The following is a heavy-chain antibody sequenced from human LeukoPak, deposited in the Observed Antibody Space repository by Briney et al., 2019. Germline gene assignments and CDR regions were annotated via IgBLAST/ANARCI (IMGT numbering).Heavy chain of an antibody. V-gene: IGHV1-69*05. CDR3: AREPYSYGLPLDY. D-gene: IGHD5-18*01. J-gene: IGHJ4*02. CDR1: GGTFSSYA. CDR2: IIPIFGTA. Sequence: SVKVSCKASGGTFSSYAISWVRQAPGQGLEWMGGIIPIFGTANYAQKFQGRVTMTRDTSTSTVYMELSSLRSEDTAVYYCAREPYSYGLPLDYWGQGTLVTVSS.